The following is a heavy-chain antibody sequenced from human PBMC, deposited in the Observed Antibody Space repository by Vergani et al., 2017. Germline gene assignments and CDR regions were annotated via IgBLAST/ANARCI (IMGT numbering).Heavy chain of an antibody. V-gene: IGHV3-23*01. CDR2: ISGSGGST. CDR3: AKGKESGSYGRNWFDP. Sequence: EVHLLESGGGQVEAGGSLRLSCVASGFTFSSYAMSWVRQAPGKGLEWVSAISGSGGSTYYADSVKGRFTISRDNSKNTLYLQMNSLRAEDTAVYYCAKGKESGSYGRNWFDPWGQGTLVTVSS. CDR1: GFTFSSYA. J-gene: IGHJ5*02. D-gene: IGHD1-26*01.